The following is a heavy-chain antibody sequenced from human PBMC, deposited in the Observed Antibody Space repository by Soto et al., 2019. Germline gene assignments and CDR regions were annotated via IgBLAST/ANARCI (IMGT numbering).Heavy chain of an antibody. J-gene: IGHJ5*02. V-gene: IGHV1-24*01. D-gene: IGHD3-10*01. CDR3: ATPMVRGVIIMYNWFDP. CDR2: FDPEDGET. CDR1: GYTFTSYY. Sequence: ASVKVSCKAFGYTFTSYYMHWVRQAPGKGLEWMGGFDPEDGETIYAQKFQGRVTMTEDTSTDTAYMELSSLRSEDTAVYYCATPMVRGVIIMYNWFDPWGQGTLVTVSS.